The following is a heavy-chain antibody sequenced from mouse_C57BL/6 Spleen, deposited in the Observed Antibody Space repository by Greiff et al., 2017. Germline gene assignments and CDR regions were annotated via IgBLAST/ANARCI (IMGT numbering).Heavy chain of an antibody. CDR3: AGHEDQGYDPFYYAMDY. CDR2: FYPGSGSI. V-gene: IGHV1-62-2*01. CDR1: GYTFTEYT. Sequence: VQLQQSGAELVKPGASVKLSCKASGYTFTEYTIHWVKQRSGRGLEWIGWFYPGSGSIKYNEKFKDKATLTVDKSSSTVYMELSSLTSEDSAVYVCAGHEDQGYDPFYYAMDYWGTGTSVTVSS. J-gene: IGHJ4*01. D-gene: IGHD2-10*02.